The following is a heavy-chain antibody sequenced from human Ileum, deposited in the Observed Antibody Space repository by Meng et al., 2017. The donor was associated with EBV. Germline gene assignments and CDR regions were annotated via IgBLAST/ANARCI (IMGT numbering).Heavy chain of an antibody. J-gene: IGHJ4*02. CDR1: GGSFSGYY. CDR2: INHSGST. Sequence: QVQLQQWGAGLLNPSETLSLTCAVYGGSFSGYYWTWIRQPPGKGLEWIGEINHSGSTNYNPSLKSRVTISVDKNQFSLKLSSVTAADTAVCYCARGFYTYGSSCFDYWGQGTLVTVSS. V-gene: IGHV4-34*01. D-gene: IGHD6-13*01. CDR3: ARGFYTYGSSCFDY.